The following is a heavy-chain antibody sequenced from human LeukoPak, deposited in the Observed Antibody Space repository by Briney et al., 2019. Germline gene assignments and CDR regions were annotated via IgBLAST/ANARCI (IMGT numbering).Heavy chain of an antibody. CDR3: AIVIGLLWFGEPSDY. V-gene: IGHV3-23*01. CDR2: ISGSGGST. D-gene: IGHD3-10*01. J-gene: IGHJ4*02. CDR1: GFTVSSYA. Sequence: PGGSLRLSCAASGFTVSSYAMSWVRQAPGKGLEWVSAISGSGGSTYYADSVKGRSTISRDNSKNTLYLQMNSLRAEDTAVYYGAIVIGLLWFGEPSDYWGQGTMVPVSS.